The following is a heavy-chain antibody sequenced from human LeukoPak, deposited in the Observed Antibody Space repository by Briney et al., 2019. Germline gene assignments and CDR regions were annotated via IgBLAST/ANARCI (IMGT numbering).Heavy chain of an antibody. D-gene: IGHD5-18*01. CDR2: ISYDGSNK. CDR1: GFTFSSYA. Sequence: GGSLRLSCAASGFTFSSYAMHWVRRAPGKGLEWVAVISYDGSNKYYADSVKGRFTISRDNSKNTLYLQMNSLRAEDTAVYYCATYQETAMAPAGNRDIWGQGTMVTVSS. J-gene: IGHJ3*02. V-gene: IGHV3-30-3*01. CDR3: ATYQETAMAPAGNRDI.